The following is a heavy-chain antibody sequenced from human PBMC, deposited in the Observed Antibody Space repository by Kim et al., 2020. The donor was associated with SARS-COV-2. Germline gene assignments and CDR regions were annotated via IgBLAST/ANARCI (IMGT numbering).Heavy chain of an antibody. V-gene: IGHV4-31*03. CDR1: GGSISSGGYY. J-gene: IGHJ4*02. CDR2: IYYSGST. Sequence: SETLSLTCTVSGGSISSGGYYWSWIRQHPGKGLECIGYIYYSGSTYYNPSLKSRVTISVDTSKNQFSLKLSSVTAADTAVYYCARAVPAALFDYWGQGTLVTVSS. D-gene: IGHD2-2*01. CDR3: ARAVPAALFDY.